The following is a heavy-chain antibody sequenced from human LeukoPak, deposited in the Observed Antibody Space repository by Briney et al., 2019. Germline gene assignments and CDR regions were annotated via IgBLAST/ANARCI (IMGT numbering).Heavy chain of an antibody. V-gene: IGHV4-31*03. Sequence: SETLSLTCTVSGGSISSGGYYWSWIRQHPGKGLEWIGYIYYSGSTNYNPSLKSRVTISVDTSKNQFSLKLSSVTAADTAVYYCARVGEYSSSWSPSTYYYYGMDVWGQGTTVTVSS. CDR1: GGSISSGGYY. CDR3: ARVGEYSSSWSPSTYYYYGMDV. D-gene: IGHD6-13*01. CDR2: IYYSGST. J-gene: IGHJ6*02.